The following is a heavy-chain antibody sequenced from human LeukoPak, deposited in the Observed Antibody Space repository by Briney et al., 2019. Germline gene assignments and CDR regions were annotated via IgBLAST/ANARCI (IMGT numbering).Heavy chain of an antibody. CDR1: GYTFTSYG. CDR2: INPNSGGT. D-gene: IGHD2/OR15-2a*01. J-gene: IGHJ3*02. CDR3: ARAIIAADAFDI. Sequence: ASVKVSCKASGYTFTSYGISWVRQAPGQGLEWMGWINPNSGGTNYAQKFQGWVTMTRDTSISTAYMELSRLRSDDTAVYYCARAIIAADAFDIWGQGTMVTVSS. V-gene: IGHV1-2*04.